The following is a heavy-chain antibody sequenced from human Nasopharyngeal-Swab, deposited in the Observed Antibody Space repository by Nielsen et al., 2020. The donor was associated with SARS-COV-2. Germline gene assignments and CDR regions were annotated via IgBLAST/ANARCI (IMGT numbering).Heavy chain of an antibody. V-gene: IGHV3-9*01. CDR1: GFTFDDYA. CDR3: TGGVTMVRH. D-gene: IGHD3-10*01. Sequence: SLKISCAASGFTFDDYAMHWVRQAPGKGLEWVSGISWNSGSIGYADSVKGRFTISRDNAKNSLYLQMNSLRAEDTAVYYCTGGVTMVRHWGQGTLVTVSS. J-gene: IGHJ4*02. CDR2: ISWNSGSI.